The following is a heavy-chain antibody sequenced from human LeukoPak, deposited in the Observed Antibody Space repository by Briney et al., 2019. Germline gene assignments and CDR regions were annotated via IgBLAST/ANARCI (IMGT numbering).Heavy chain of an antibody. CDR2: IRNDRVT. CDR3: TRHTTPGYCSGDDCHPIEN. V-gene: IGHV4-59*08. Sequence: SETLSLICTVSGGSISGYYWTWIRQSPGRGLEWLSYIRNDRVTNYNPSLKSRVTTSIDMSKKQVSLKLTSVTAADTAIYYCTRHTTPGYCSGDDCHPIENWGPGTLVTVSS. J-gene: IGHJ4*02. D-gene: IGHD2-15*01. CDR1: GGSISGYY.